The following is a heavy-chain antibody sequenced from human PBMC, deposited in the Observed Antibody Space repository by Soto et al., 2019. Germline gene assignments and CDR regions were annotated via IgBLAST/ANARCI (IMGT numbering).Heavy chain of an antibody. CDR3: ARGIGRIAAAHFDY. V-gene: IGHV4-30-2*01. CDR2: IYHSGST. D-gene: IGHD6-13*01. J-gene: IGHJ4*02. CDR1: GGSISSGGYS. Sequence: SVTLSLTCAVSGGSISSGGYSWSWIRQPPGKGLEWIGYIYHSGSTYYNPSLKSRVTISVDRSKNQFSLKLSSVTAADTAVYYCARGIGRIAAAHFDYWGQGTLVTVSS.